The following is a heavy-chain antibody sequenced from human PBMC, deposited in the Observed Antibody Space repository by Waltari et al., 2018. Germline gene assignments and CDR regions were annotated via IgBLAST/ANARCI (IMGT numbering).Heavy chain of an antibody. Sequence: QVQLQESGPGLVKPSETLSLTCTVSGGSISSYYWSWIRQPPGKGLEWIGYIYTSGSTNYNPSLKSRVTISVDTSKNQFSLKLSSVTAADTAVYYCAGVRIVAAAGGYYYYYMDVWGKGTTVTVSS. V-gene: IGHV4-4*09. CDR1: GGSISSYY. J-gene: IGHJ6*03. D-gene: IGHD6-13*01. CDR2: IYTSGST. CDR3: AGVRIVAAAGGYYYYYMDV.